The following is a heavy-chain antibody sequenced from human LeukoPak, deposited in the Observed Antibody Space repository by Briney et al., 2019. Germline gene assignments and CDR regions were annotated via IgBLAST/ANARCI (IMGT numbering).Heavy chain of an antibody. CDR1: GFTSSTYW. D-gene: IGHD5-18*01. CDR2: IKQDGSEK. V-gene: IGHV3-7*01. CDR3: ARGDTAMVSWYAFDI. J-gene: IGHJ3*02. Sequence: GGSLRLSCAASGFTSSTYWMSWVRQAPGKGLERLANIKQDGSEKYYVDSVKGRFTISRDNAKNSLYLQMNSLRAEDTAVYYCARGDTAMVSWYAFDIWGQGTMVTVSS.